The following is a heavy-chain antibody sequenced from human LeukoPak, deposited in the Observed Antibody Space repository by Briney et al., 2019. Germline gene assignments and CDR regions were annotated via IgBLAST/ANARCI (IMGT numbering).Heavy chain of an antibody. CDR3: ARDMGPDYGMDV. V-gene: IGHV3-48*03. Sequence: GGSLRLSCAASGFTFSSYEMNWVRQAPGKGLEWVSCISSSGSTIYYADSVKGRFTISRDNAKNSLYLQMNSLRAEDTAVYYCARDMGPDYGMDVWGQGTTVTVSS. CDR1: GFTFSSYE. D-gene: IGHD3-10*01. J-gene: IGHJ6*02. CDR2: ISSSGSTI.